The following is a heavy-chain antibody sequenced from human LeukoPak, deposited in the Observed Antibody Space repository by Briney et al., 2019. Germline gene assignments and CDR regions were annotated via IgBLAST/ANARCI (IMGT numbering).Heavy chain of an antibody. CDR2: IYRSGST. CDR1: GYSISSGYY. CDR3: ARRAFYSGFDY. V-gene: IGHV4-38-2*01. D-gene: IGHD2-21*01. Sequence: SETLSLTCAVSGYSISSGYYWGWIRPPPGKGLEWIGSIYRSGSTYYNPSLKSRVTISVDTSKNQFSLKLSSVTAADTAVYYCARRAFYSGFDYWGQGTLVTVSS. J-gene: IGHJ4*02.